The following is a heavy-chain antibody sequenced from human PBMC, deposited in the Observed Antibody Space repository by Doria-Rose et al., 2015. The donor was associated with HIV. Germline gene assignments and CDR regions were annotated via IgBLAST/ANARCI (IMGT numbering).Heavy chain of an antibody. J-gene: IGHJ4*02. CDR2: ILSDDER. CDR1: GVSLSSPGMG. D-gene: IGHD6-13*01. CDR3: ARIKSSRWYHKDTFDS. Sequence: SGPVLVKPTETLTLTCTVSGVSLSSPGMGVSWIRQPPVQALEWLAHILSDDERSYNTSLKSILTIYRGTSKSEVVLTMTDMDPVDTATYYCARIKSSRWYHKDTFDSWGQGTLVIVSA. V-gene: IGHV2-26*01.